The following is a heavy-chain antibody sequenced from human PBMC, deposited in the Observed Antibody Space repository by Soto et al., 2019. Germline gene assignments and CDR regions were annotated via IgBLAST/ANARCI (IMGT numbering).Heavy chain of an antibody. J-gene: IGHJ4*02. Sequence: GGSLKLSCAASGFTFSTYAMNWVRQSPGKGLEWVSAMSGSGGTTHHADSVKGRFTISRGNSNNTPYLQMNSLRAEDTAVYYSAKDQGEAIEWGKGTLVTVSS. V-gene: IGHV3-23*01. CDR3: AKDQGEAIE. CDR2: MSGSGGTT. CDR1: GFTFSTYA.